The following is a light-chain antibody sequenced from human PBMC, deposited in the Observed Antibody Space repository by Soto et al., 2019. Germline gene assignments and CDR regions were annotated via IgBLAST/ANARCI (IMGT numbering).Light chain of an antibody. J-gene: IGKJ4*01. V-gene: IGKV3-20*01. Sequence: EIVLTQSPGTLSLSPGERATLSCRASQNVSSSYLAWYQQKPGQAPRLLIYGASSRATGIPDRFSGSGSGTDFTLTISRLEPEDFAVYYCQQYGSSPPRLTFGGGTKVDI. CDR3: QQYGSSPPRLT. CDR2: GAS. CDR1: QNVSSSY.